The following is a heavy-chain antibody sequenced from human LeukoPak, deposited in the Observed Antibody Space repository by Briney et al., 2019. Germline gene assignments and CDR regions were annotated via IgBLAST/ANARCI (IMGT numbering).Heavy chain of an antibody. CDR3: ARVESAAGTSVNWFDP. J-gene: IGHJ5*02. D-gene: IGHD6-13*01. Sequence: ASVKVSCKSSGYTFTRHYLHWVRQAPGQGLEWVGLINPTGTSSWSAQKFQGRVTMTRNTSIGTAYMELSSLRSEDTAVYYCARVESAAGTSVNWFDPWGQGTLVTVSS. V-gene: IGHV1-46*01. CDR2: INPTGTSS. CDR1: GYTFTRHY.